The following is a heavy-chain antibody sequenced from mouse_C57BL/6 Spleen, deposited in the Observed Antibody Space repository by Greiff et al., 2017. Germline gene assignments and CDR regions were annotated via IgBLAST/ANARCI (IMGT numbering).Heavy chain of an antibody. J-gene: IGHJ3*01. Sequence: QVQLQQSGAELVKPGASVKISCKASGYAFSSYWMNWVKQRPGKGLEWIGKIYPGDGDTNYNGKFKGKATLTADKSSSTAYMQLSSLTSEDSAVYFCERDDDYGWFAYWGQGTLVTVSA. CDR3: ERDDDYGWFAY. CDR2: IYPGDGDT. D-gene: IGHD2-4*01. V-gene: IGHV1-80*01. CDR1: GYAFSSYW.